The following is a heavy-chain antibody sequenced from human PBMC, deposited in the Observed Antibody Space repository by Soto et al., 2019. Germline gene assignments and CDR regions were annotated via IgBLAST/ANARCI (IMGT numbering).Heavy chain of an antibody. V-gene: IGHV3-15*01. D-gene: IGHD2-15*01. Sequence: EVQLVESGGGLVQPGGSLGPSCAASGLTFRNPWLGWVGRPPGKGLEWVGRIKSKTDGGTTDYAAPVKGRFTISRDDSKNTLYLQMNSLKTEDTAVYYCTTGGQDSDYWGQGTLVTVSS. J-gene: IGHJ4*02. CDR2: IKSKTDGGTT. CDR1: GLTFRNPW. CDR3: TTGGQDSDY.